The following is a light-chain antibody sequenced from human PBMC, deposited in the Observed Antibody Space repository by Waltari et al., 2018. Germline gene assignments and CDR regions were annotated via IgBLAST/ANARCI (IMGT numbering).Light chain of an antibody. CDR2: DAY. Sequence: DIQLTQSPSSLSASVGDRLTVTCQASQDITDHLNWYQQKLDRAPKLLIFDAYTLETGVPSRFSGSGSGTEFTFTISSLQPEDIGTYYCQQFDDAPLTFGQGTRLDIK. J-gene: IGKJ5*01. CDR3: QQFDDAPLT. V-gene: IGKV1-33*01. CDR1: QDITDH.